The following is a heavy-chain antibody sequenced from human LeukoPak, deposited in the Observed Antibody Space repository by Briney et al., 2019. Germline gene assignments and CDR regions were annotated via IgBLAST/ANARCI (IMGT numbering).Heavy chain of an antibody. CDR3: ARDNSVGDNAWWFDP. V-gene: IGHV1-46*01. CDR1: GYTFTSYY. CDR2: INPTGGST. Sequence: GASVKVSCKASGYTFTSYYMHWVRQAPGQGLAWMGLINPTGGSTGYAQKFQGRVTMTRDMSTSTDYMELSRLRSEDTAIYYCARDNSVGDNAWWFDPWGQGTLVTVSS. D-gene: IGHD1-26*01. J-gene: IGHJ5*02.